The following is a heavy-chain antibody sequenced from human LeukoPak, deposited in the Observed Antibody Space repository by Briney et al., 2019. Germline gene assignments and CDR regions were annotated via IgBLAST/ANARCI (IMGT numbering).Heavy chain of an antibody. D-gene: IGHD3-10*01. Sequence: GRSLRLSCAASGFTFSSYGTHWVRQAPGKGLEWVAVIWYDGSNKYYADSVKGRFTISRDNSKNTLYLQMNSLRAEDTAVYYCARDIYGSGSPPYYYGMDVWGQGTTVTVSS. J-gene: IGHJ6*02. CDR2: IWYDGSNK. CDR1: GFTFSSYG. V-gene: IGHV3-33*01. CDR3: ARDIYGSGSPPYYYGMDV.